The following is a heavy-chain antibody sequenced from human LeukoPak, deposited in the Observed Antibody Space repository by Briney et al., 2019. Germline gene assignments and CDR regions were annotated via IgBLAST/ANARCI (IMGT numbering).Heavy chain of an antibody. J-gene: IGHJ4*02. CDR1: GFTFSNYS. CDR2: ISSSSNTI. CDR3: ARDFGARGWLDY. Sequence: GGSLRLSCAASGFTFSNYSMNSVRQAPGKGLEWVSYISSSSNTIYYADSVKGRFTISRDNAQNSLYLQMNSLRAEDTAVYYCARDFGARGWLDYWGQGTLVTVST. V-gene: IGHV3-48*01. D-gene: IGHD6-19*01.